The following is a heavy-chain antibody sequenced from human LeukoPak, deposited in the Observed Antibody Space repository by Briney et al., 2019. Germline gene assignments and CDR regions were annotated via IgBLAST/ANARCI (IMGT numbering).Heavy chain of an antibody. V-gene: IGHV1-46*01. CDR1: GYTFTSYY. CDR2: INPSGGST. D-gene: IGHD3-22*01. CDR3: ARSYDSSGYYYFNLDY. Sequence: GASVKVSCKASGYTFTSYYMHWVRQAPGQGLEWMGIINPSGGSTSYAQKFQGRVTMTRDTSTSTVYMELSSLRSEDTAVYYCARSYDSSGYYYFNLDYWGQGTLATVSS. J-gene: IGHJ4*02.